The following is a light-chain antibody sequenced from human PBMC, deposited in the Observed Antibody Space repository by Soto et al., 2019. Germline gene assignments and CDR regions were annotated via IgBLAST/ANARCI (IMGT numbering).Light chain of an antibody. CDR1: SSVVGSYNL. V-gene: IGLV2-23*02. Sequence: QSALTQPASVSGSPGQSITISCPGTSSVVGSYNLVSWYQQHPDKAPKLMIYEVSKRPSGVSNRFSGSKSGNTASLTISGLQTEDEADYYCCSYAGVSIIIFGTGTNVTVL. CDR2: EVS. CDR3: CSYAGVSIII. J-gene: IGLJ1*01.